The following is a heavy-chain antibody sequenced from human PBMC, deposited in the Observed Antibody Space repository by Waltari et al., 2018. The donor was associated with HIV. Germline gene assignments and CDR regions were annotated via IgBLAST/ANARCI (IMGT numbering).Heavy chain of an antibody. V-gene: IGHV4-59*01. CDR3: ARTYSGSYPRGYAFNI. D-gene: IGHD1-26*01. CDR2: IYYNGNT. CDR1: GGSISDYY. Sequence: QVQLQESGPGLVKPSETLSLTCTVSGGSISDYYWSWIRQPPGKGLELIAFIYYNGNTNYNPSRKSRVTIAMGTSRNHFSLQLTSVTAADTAVYYCARTYSGSYPRGYAFNIWGQGTMVTVSS. J-gene: IGHJ3*02.